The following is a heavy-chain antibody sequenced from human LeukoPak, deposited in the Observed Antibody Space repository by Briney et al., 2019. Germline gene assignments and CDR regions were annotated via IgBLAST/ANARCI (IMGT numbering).Heavy chain of an antibody. V-gene: IGHV4-34*01. D-gene: IGHD1-1*01. CDR3: ARASSFDKTTRWNPAYFGP. CDR2: INHSGST. CDR1: GGSFSGYY. J-gene: IGHJ5*02. Sequence: SEILSLTCAVYGGSFSGYYWSWIRQPPGKGLEWIGEINHSGSTNYNPSLKSRVTISVDTSKNQSSLKLSSVTAADTAVYYCARASSFDKTTRWNPAYFGPWGPGSLVTVAS.